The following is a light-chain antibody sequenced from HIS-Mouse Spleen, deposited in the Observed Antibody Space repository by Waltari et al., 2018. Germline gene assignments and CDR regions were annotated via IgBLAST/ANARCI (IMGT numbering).Light chain of an antibody. Sequence: EIVLTQSPGTLSLSPGERATLSCRASQSVGSSYLAWYQQKPGQAPRRLIYGASSRATGIPDRFSGGGSGTDFTLTISRLEPEDVAVYYCQQYGSSPPYTFGQGTKLEIK. CDR3: QQYGSSPPYT. CDR1: QSVGSSY. V-gene: IGKV3-20*01. J-gene: IGKJ2*01. CDR2: GAS.